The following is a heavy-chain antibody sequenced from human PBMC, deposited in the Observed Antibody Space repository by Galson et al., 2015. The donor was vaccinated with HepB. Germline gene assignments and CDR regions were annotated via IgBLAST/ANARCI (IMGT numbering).Heavy chain of an antibody. V-gene: IGHV3-23*01. CDR2: ISGSGGST. CDR1: GFTFSSYA. J-gene: IGHJ5*02. D-gene: IGHD3-3*01. CDR3: AKDGNTIVGVVLNWFDP. Sequence: SLRLSCAASGFTFSSYAMSWVRQAPGKGLEWVSAISGSGGSTYYADSVKGRFTISRDNSKNTLYLQMNSLRAEDTAVYYCAKDGNTIVGVVLNWFDPWGQGTLVTVSS.